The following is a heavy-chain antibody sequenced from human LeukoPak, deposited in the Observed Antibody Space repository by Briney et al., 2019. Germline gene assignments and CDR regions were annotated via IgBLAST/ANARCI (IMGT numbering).Heavy chain of an antibody. V-gene: IGHV4-4*07. CDR2: IYTSGST. CDR1: SGSISSYY. Sequence: SETLSLTCTVSSGSISSYYWSWIRQPAGKGLEWIGRIYTSGSTNYNPSLKSRVTMSVDTSKNQFSLKLSSVTAADTAVYYCARDGGSYPGGAFDIWGQGTMVTVSS. CDR3: ARDGGSYPGGAFDI. J-gene: IGHJ3*02. D-gene: IGHD1-26*01.